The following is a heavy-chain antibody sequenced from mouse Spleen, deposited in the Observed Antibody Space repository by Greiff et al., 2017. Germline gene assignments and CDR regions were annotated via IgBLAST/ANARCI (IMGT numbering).Heavy chain of an antibody. V-gene: IGHV5-9-1*01. J-gene: IGHJ3*01. CDR3: ARLEGFAY. CDR1: GFTFSSYA. Sequence: EVKLQESGGGLVKPGGSLKLSCAASGFTFSSYAMSWVRQTPEKRLEWVATISSGGSYTYYPDSVKGRFTISRDNAKNTLYLQMSSLRSEDTAMYYCARLEGFAYWGQGTLVTVSA. CDR2: ISSGGSYT.